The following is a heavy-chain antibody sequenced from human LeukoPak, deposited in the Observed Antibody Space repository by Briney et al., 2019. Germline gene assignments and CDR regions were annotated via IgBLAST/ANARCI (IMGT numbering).Heavy chain of an antibody. CDR2: ISGSGGST. CDR1: GFTFSSYA. Sequence: QRGGSLRLSCAASGFTFSSYAMSWVRQAPGKGLEWVSAISGSGGSTYYADSVKGRFTISRDNAKNSLYLQMNSLRAEDTAVYYCAELGITMIGGVWGKGTTVTISS. V-gene: IGHV3-23*01. J-gene: IGHJ6*04. CDR3: AELGITMIGGV. D-gene: IGHD3-10*02.